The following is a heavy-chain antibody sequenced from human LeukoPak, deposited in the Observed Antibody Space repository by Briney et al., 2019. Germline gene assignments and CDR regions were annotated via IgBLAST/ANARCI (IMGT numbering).Heavy chain of an antibody. CDR3: ARGLIAAAGTLAEYFQH. CDR1: GVSFSGYY. J-gene: IGHJ1*01. V-gene: IGHV4-34*01. CDR2: INHSGST. D-gene: IGHD6-13*01. Sequence: TSETLSLTCAVYGVSFSGYYWSWIRQPPGKGLEWIGEINHSGSTNYNPSLKSRVTISVDTSKNQFSLKLSSVTAADTAVYYCARGLIAAAGTLAEYFQHWGQGTLVTVSS.